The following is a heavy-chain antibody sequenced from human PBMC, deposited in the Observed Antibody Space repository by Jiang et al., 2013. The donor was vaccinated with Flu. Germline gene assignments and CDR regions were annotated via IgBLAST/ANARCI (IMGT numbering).Heavy chain of an antibody. J-gene: IGHJ4*02. D-gene: IGHD5-18*01. V-gene: IGHV4-59*01. CDR1: GGSISSYY. CDR2: IYYSGST. CDR3: ARSTAMVISARIGYFDY. Sequence: LLKPSETLSLTCTVSGGSISSYYWSWIRQPPGKGLEWIGYIYYSGSTNYNPSLKSRVTISVDTSKNQFSLKLSSVTAADTAVYYCARSTAMVISARIGYFDYWGQGTLVTVSS.